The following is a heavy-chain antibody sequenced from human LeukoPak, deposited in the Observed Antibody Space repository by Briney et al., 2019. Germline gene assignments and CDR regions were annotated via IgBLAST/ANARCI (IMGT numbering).Heavy chain of an antibody. CDR2: ISYDGGNK. J-gene: IGHJ6*02. D-gene: IGHD3-3*01. V-gene: IGHV3-30-3*01. CDR1: GFTFNSYA. Sequence: GGSLRLSCAASGFTFNSYAMYWVRQAPGKGLEWVAIISYDGGNKYYADSVKGRFIISRDNFKNTLYLQLNSLRAEDTAVHYCARSGYHYGMDVWGQGTTVTVSS. CDR3: ARSGYHYGMDV.